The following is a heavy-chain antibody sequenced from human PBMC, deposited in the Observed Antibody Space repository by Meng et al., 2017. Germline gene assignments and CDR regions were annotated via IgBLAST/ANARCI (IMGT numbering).Heavy chain of an antibody. CDR1: GGPISSGHYY. J-gene: IGHJ5*02. D-gene: IGHD4/OR15-4a*01. CDR3: ARRGADYGAFDP. CDR2: IYYSGST. Sequence: QVQLQESGPGLVKPSQALSLTFPVSGGPISSGHYYWSWIRQPPGKGLEWIGYIYYSGSTHYNPSLKSRVIISLDTSKNQFSLKLSSVTAADTAVYYCARRGADYGAFDPWGQGTLVTVSS. V-gene: IGHV4-30-4*01.